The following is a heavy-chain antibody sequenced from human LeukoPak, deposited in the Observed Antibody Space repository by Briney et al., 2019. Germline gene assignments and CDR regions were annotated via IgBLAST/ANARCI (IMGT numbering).Heavy chain of an antibody. Sequence: SVKVSCKASGYTFTGYYMHWVRQAPGQGLEWMGWIYPNSGGTNYAQKFQGRVTMTRDTSISTAYMELSRLRSDDTAVYYCARSEQFPYYMDVWGKGTTVTVSS. J-gene: IGHJ6*03. CDR3: ARSEQFPYYMDV. V-gene: IGHV1-2*02. D-gene: IGHD6-19*01. CDR1: GYTFTGYY. CDR2: IYPNSGGT.